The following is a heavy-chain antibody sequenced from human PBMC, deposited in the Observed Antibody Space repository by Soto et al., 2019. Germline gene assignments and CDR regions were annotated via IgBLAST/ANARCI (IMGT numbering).Heavy chain of an antibody. Sequence: SETLSLTCTVSGGSVSSSSYFWDWIRQPPGKGLDWIGSIYYSGTTYYHPSLKSRVTISVDTSKNQFSLKLSSVTAADTAVYYCARRSRPYSGSYYDYWGQGALVTVSS. CDR1: GGSVSSSSYF. V-gene: IGHV4-39*01. D-gene: IGHD1-26*01. CDR3: ARRSRPYSGSYYDY. J-gene: IGHJ4*02. CDR2: IYYSGTT.